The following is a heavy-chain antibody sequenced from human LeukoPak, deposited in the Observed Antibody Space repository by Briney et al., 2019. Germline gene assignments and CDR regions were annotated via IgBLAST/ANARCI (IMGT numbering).Heavy chain of an antibody. J-gene: IGHJ5*02. Sequence: GASVKVSCKASGYTFTSYGISWVRQAPGQGLEWMGWISAYNGNTNYAQKFQGRVTMTRDTFTSTVYMELSSLRSEDTAVYYCARELEEGDGYNFGFDPWGQGTLVTVSS. D-gene: IGHD5-24*01. V-gene: IGHV1-18*01. CDR2: ISAYNGNT. CDR3: ARELEEGDGYNFGFDP. CDR1: GYTFTSYG.